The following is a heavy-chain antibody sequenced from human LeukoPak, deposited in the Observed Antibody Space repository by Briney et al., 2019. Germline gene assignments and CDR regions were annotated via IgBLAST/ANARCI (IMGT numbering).Heavy chain of an antibody. V-gene: IGHV3-30*02. J-gene: IGHJ4*02. CDR1: GFTFSSYG. Sequence: GGSLRLSCATSGFTFSSYGMHWVRQAPGEGLEWVAFIRYDGSNKYYADSVKGRFTISRDNSKNTLYLQMNSLRAEDTAVYYCASRNSLFIWGQGTLVTVSS. CDR2: IRYDGSNK. CDR3: ASRNSLFI. D-gene: IGHD4-23*01.